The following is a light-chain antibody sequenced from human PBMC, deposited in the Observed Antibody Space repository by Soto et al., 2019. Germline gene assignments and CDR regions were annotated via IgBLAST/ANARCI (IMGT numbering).Light chain of an antibody. CDR3: QSYDPTLNVV. CDR2: ANN. J-gene: IGLJ2*01. Sequence: QSALTQPPSASGTPGQRVTISCSGSSSNIGSNTVNWYQQLPGTAPKLLIYANNNRPSGVPDRFSGSKSGTSASLAITGLQAEDEADYYCQSYDPTLNVVFGGGTKLTVL. V-gene: IGLV1-44*01. CDR1: SSNIGSNT.